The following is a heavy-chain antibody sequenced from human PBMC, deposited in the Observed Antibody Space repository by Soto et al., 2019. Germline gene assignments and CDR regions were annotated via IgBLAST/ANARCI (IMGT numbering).Heavy chain of an antibody. D-gene: IGHD6-19*01. Sequence: GGSLRLSCAASGFTFSSYWMHWVRQVPGRGLVWVSRINSDGSSTNYADSVKGRFTISRDNAKNTLYLQMNSLTAEDTAVYHCARRLAVAGTYDYWGQGTLVTVS. CDR3: ARRLAVAGTYDY. CDR1: GFTFSSYW. J-gene: IGHJ4*02. CDR2: INSDGSST. V-gene: IGHV3-74*01.